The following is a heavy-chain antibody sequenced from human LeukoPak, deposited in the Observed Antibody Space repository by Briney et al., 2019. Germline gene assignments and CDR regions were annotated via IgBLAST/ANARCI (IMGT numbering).Heavy chain of an antibody. CDR1: TSY. Sequence: ASVKVSCKATSYISWVRQAPGQGLEWTAWIGSYEGDTYSAQNFRDRLTVTSDTSTGTVYLHLRSLRPDDTVVYYCARDFWNFDDSGGYNRDFDSWGQGTLVTVSS. J-gene: IGHJ5*01. D-gene: IGHD1-1*01. V-gene: IGHV1-18*04. CDR3: ARDFWNFDDSGGYNRDFDS. CDR2: IGSYEGDT.